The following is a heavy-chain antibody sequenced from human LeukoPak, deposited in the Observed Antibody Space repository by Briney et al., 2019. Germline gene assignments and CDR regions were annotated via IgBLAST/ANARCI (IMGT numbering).Heavy chain of an antibody. Sequence: SETLSLTCTVSGGSISSYYWSWIRQPPGKGLEWIGYIYYSGSTNYNLSLKSRVTISVHTCKNQLSLKLTSVTAADTAVYYCARDDGSGRPWNFDLWGRGTLVTVSS. CDR2: IYYSGST. V-gene: IGHV4-59*01. CDR3: ARDDGSGRPWNFDL. J-gene: IGHJ2*01. CDR1: GGSISSYY. D-gene: IGHD6-19*01.